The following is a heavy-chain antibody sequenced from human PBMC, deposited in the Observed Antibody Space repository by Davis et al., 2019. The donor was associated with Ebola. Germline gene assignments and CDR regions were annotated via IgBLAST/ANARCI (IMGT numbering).Heavy chain of an antibody. V-gene: IGHV3-30*03. Sequence: PGGPLRLSCAASGFTFSSYGMHWVRQAPGKGLEWVAVISYDESNKYYADSVKGRFTISRDNAKNSLYLQMNSLRAEDTAVYYCARDPIRGYGVVVTYMDVWGKGTTVTVSS. CDR2: ISYDESNK. CDR3: ARDPIRGYGVVVTYMDV. J-gene: IGHJ6*03. CDR1: GFTFSSYG. D-gene: IGHD2-2*01.